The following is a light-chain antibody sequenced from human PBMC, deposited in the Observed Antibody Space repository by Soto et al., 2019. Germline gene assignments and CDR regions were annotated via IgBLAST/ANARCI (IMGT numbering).Light chain of an antibody. V-gene: IGLV2-14*01. J-gene: IGLJ1*01. CDR1: SSDVGGYKY. CDR2: EVS. Sequence: QSVQTQPASVSGSPGQSITISCTGTSSDVGGYKYVSWYQQHPGKAPKLMIYEVSNRPSGVSNRFSGSKSGNTASLTISGLQAEDEADYYCSSYTSSSTLDVFGTGTKVTVL. CDR3: SSYTSSSTLDV.